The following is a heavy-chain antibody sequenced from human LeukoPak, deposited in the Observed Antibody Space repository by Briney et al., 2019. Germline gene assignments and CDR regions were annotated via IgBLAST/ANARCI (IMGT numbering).Heavy chain of an antibody. J-gene: IGHJ4*02. CDR3: ATPGLLGYCSSAICAPPGY. CDR1: GFSFSSYS. V-gene: IGHV3-48*02. CDR2: ISSSTSTI. Sequence: GGSLRLSCAASGFSFSSYSMNWVRQAPGKGLEWVSYISSSTSTIDYADSVKGRFTISRDNAKNSLYLQMNSLRDEDTAVYYCATPGLLGYCSSAICAPPGYWGQGTLVTVSS. D-gene: IGHD2-2*01.